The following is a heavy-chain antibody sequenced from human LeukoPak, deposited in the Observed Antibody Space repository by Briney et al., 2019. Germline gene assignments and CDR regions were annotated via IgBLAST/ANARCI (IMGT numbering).Heavy chain of an antibody. CDR2: IIPIFGTA. J-gene: IGHJ4*02. Sequence: VASVKVSCKASGYSFTSHYMHWVRQAPGQGLEWMGGIIPIFGTANYAQKFQGRVTITADESTSTAYMALSSLRSEDTAVYYCARVSYYGSGSYSFDYWGQGTLVTVSS. CDR3: ARVSYYGSGSYSFDY. CDR1: GYSFTSHY. D-gene: IGHD3-10*01. V-gene: IGHV1-69*13.